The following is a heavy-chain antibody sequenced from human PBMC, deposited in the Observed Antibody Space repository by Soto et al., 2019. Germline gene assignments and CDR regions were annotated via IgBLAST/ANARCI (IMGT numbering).Heavy chain of an antibody. CDR1: GLTVSSNY. CDR2: IYSGGST. V-gene: IGHV3-53*01. J-gene: IGHJ6*02. Sequence: PGGFLRLSCAASGLTVSSNYMSWVRQAPGKGLEWVSVIYSGGSTYYADSVKGRFTISRDNSKNTLYLQMNSLRAEDTAVYYCARDRQLNYYYGMDVWGQGTTVTVSS. CDR3: ARDRQLNYYYGMDV. D-gene: IGHD6-6*01.